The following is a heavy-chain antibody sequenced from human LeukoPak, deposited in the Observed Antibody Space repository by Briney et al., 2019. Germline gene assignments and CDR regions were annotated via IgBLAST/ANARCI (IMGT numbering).Heavy chain of an antibody. CDR1: GFTFSSYS. V-gene: IGHV3-21*01. D-gene: IGHD2-15*01. CDR2: INIRSDYI. CDR3: AGSIGSWYDP. J-gene: IGHJ5*02. Sequence: GGALRLSCAASGFTFSSYSMNWVRQAPGKGRQWVSSINIRSDYIYYADSVKGRFTISRDNAKNSPYLQMNSLRVEDTGVYYCAGSIGSWYDPWGLGTMVTVSS.